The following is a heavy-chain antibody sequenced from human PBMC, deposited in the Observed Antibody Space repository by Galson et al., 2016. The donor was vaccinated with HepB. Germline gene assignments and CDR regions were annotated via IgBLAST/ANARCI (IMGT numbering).Heavy chain of an antibody. D-gene: IGHD1-26*01. CDR2: VTGSGVST. CDR3: AKDVQGYYQTVDS. CDR1: GFAYGSFA. V-gene: IGHV3-23*01. J-gene: IGHJ4*02. Sequence: SLRLSCAASGFAYGSFAMNWVRQAPGKGLEWVSTVTGSGVSTYYADCVRGRFTISRDNSKDTLYLQMNSLRAKDTALYFCAKDVQGYYQTVDSWGQRPLGTVSS.